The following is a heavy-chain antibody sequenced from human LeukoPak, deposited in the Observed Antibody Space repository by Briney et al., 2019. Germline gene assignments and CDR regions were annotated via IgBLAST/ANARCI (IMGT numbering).Heavy chain of an antibody. J-gene: IGHJ4*02. CDR3: ARGKGLQYFDY. V-gene: IGHV3-48*01. CDR1: GFTSSSYS. D-gene: IGHD2-21*01. CDR2: ISSGGSTI. Sequence: GGSLRLSCAAPGFTSSSYSMSWVRQAPGKGLEWVSYISSGGSTIYYADSVKGRFTISRENAKNSLYLQMNSLRAEDTAVYYCARGKGLQYFDYWGQGTLVTVSS.